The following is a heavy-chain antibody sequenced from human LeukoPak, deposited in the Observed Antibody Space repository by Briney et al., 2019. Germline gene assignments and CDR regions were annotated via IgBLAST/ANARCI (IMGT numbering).Heavy chain of an antibody. Sequence: SETLSLTCAVSGGSISSGGYSWSWIRQPPGKGLEWIGYIYHSGSTYYNPSLKSRVTISVDRSKNQFSLKLSSVTAADTAVYYCASGDSSGYYRYFDYWGQGTLVTVSS. J-gene: IGHJ4*02. CDR2: IYHSGST. V-gene: IGHV4-30-2*01. D-gene: IGHD3-22*01. CDR1: GGSISSGGYS. CDR3: ASGDSSGYYRYFDY.